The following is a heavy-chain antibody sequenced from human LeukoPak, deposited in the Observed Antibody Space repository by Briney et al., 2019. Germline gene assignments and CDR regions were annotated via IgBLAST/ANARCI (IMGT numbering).Heavy chain of an antibody. Sequence: GGSLRLSCAASGFTFYSYAMNWVRQAPGKGLEWVSAISGSGGSTYYADSVKGRFTISRDNSNNTLYLQMSSLRAEDTALYYCAKDIYGDYGMDVWGRGTTVTVSS. V-gene: IGHV3-23*01. D-gene: IGHD4-17*01. CDR3: AKDIYGDYGMDV. CDR2: ISGSGGST. CDR1: GFTFYSYA. J-gene: IGHJ6*02.